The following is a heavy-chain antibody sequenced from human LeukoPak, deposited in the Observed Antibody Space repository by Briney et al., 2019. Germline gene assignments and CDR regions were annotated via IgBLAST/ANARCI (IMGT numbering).Heavy chain of an antibody. D-gene: IGHD1-20*01. CDR1: GFTFGSFW. Sequence: GGSLRLSCAASGFTFGSFWMNWVRQAPGKGLEWVAVIKQDGSEQLYGDSVKGRFTISRDNAKNSLFLQMNSLRAEDTAVYYCARDNNWNSFDYWGQGTLVTVSS. J-gene: IGHJ4*02. V-gene: IGHV3-7*01. CDR2: IKQDGSEQ. CDR3: ARDNNWNSFDY.